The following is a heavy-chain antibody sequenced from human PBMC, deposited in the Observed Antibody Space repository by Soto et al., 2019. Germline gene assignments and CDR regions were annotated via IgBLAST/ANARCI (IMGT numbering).Heavy chain of an antibody. CDR2: ISWNSGSI. J-gene: IGHJ4*02. Sequence: SLRLSCGAAGFTCEDYAMHRVRQAPGKGLEWVSGISWNSGSIGYADSVKGRFTISRDNAKNSLYLQMNSLRAEDTALYYCAKDTSAYNWNFFDYWGQGTLVTVSS. V-gene: IGHV3-9*01. CDR3: AKDTSAYNWNFFDY. CDR1: GFTCEDYA. D-gene: IGHD1-20*01.